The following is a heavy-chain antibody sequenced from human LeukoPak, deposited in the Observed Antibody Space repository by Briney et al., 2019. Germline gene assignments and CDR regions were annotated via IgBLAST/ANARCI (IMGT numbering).Heavy chain of an antibody. CDR2: ISGSGSST. CDR1: GFTFSSYA. D-gene: IGHD6-6*01. V-gene: IGHV3-23*01. J-gene: IGHJ6*02. CDR3: AKGLLIKKVSVYGMGV. Sequence: PGGSLRLSCAASGFTFSSYAMNWVRQAPGKGLEWVSTISGSGSSTYYADSVKGRFTISRDNSKNTLYLQMNSLRVEDTAVYYCAKGLLIKKVSVYGMGVWGQGTTVTVSS.